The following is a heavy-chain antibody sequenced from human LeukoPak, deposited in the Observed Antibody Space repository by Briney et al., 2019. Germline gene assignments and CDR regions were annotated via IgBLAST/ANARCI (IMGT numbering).Heavy chain of an antibody. CDR3: ARVARDYSNYGYYYYYMDV. D-gene: IGHD4-11*01. Sequence: GGSLRLSCAASGFTFDDYGMSWVRQAPGKGLEWVSGINWNGGSTGYADSVKGRFTISRDNAKNSLYLQMNSLRAEDTALYHCARVARDYSNYGYYYYYMDVWGKGTTVTVSS. J-gene: IGHJ6*03. V-gene: IGHV3-20*01. CDR2: INWNGGST. CDR1: GFTFDDYG.